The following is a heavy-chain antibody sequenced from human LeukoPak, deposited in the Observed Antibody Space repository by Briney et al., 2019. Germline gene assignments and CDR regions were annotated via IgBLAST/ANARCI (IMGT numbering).Heavy chain of an antibody. CDR3: ARHLYSGYDWAHYYYDS. D-gene: IGHD5-12*01. Sequence: PSETLSLTCTVSGGSLSSYYWSWIRQPPGQGLEWLGYIYTSGSTNYNPSLKSRVTISVDTSKNQFSLKLSSVTAADTAVYYCARHLYSGYDWAHYYYDSWGQGTLVTVSS. CDR1: GGSLSSYY. J-gene: IGHJ4*02. CDR2: IYTSGST. V-gene: IGHV4-4*09.